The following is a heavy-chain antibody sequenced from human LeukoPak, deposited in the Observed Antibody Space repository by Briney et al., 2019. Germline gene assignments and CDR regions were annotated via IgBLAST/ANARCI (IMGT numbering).Heavy chain of an antibody. V-gene: IGHV3-21*01. CDR2: ITSSSTYI. CDR1: GFTFNTYS. CDR3: ATRYCSTTNCYALDS. J-gene: IGHJ4*02. Sequence: GGSLRLSCAASGFTFNTYSMNWVRQAPGKGLEWVSSITSSSTYIYYADSVKGRFTISRDNAKNSLYLQMNSLRPEDTAVYYCATRYCSTTNCYALDSWGQGTLVTVSS. D-gene: IGHD2-2*01.